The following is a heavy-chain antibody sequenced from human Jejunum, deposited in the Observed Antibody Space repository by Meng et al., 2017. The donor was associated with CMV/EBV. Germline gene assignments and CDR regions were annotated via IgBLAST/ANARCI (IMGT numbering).Heavy chain of an antibody. D-gene: IGHD1-14*01. CDR1: GFQFSSYA. J-gene: IGHJ4*02. CDR3: VKDRAPDGLFEFDF. Sequence: GFQFSSYAFRWVRQAPGKGLEWVSIIYGSGSTTIYAASVQGRFTISRDNSRNVVYLQMNSLRADDSGIYYCVKDRAPDGLFEFDFWGQGTPVTVSS. V-gene: IGHV3-23*03. CDR2: IYGSGSTT.